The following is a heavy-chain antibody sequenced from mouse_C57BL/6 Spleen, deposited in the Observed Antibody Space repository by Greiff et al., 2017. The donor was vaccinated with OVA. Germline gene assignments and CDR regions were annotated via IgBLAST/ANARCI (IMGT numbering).Heavy chain of an antibody. CDR2: IDPENGDT. V-gene: IGHV14-4*01. Sequence: EVQLQQSGAELVRPGASVKLSCTASGFNIKDDYMHWVKQRPEQGLEWIGWIDPENGDTEYASKFQGKATITADTSSNTAYQQLSSLTSEDAADYYCSTGYYCSSFAYWGQGTLVTVSA. J-gene: IGHJ3*01. CDR1: GFNIKDDY. CDR3: STGYYCSSFAY. D-gene: IGHD1-1*01.